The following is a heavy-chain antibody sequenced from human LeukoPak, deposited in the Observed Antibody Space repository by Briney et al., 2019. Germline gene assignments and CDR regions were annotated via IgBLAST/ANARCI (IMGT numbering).Heavy chain of an antibody. J-gene: IGHJ4*02. Sequence: SETMSLTCTVSGGSIGGYFWNWIRQAPGKGLEWIGFVYYTGNTNNNPSLKSRVTMSVDTSKNHFSLKLSSVTAADTAVYFCARAGSWHNANFDYWGQGILVTVSS. CDR2: VYYTGNT. CDR3: ARAGSWHNANFDY. CDR1: GGSIGGYF. D-gene: IGHD6-13*01. V-gene: IGHV4-59*01.